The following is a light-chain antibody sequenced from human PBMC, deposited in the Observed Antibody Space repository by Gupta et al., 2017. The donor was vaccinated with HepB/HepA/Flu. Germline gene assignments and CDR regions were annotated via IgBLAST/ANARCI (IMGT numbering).Light chain of an antibody. J-gene: IGKJ4*01. Sequence: EIVLTQSPGTLSLSPGERATLSCRASQSVSSSHLAWYQQKPGQAPRLLIYGASSRATGIPDRFSGSGSGTDFTLTISRLEPEDFAVYSCQQYGSFFGGGTKVEIK. CDR1: QSVSSSH. CDR3: QQYGSF. V-gene: IGKV3-20*01. CDR2: GAS.